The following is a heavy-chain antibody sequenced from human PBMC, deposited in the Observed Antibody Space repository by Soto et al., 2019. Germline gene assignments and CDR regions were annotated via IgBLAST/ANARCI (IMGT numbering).Heavy chain of an antibody. Sequence: QRQLQGSGPGLVKPSETVSLTCTVSGGSISSGSYYWGWICQPPGKGLEWIASMYNSGYTYYNPSLKSRVTISVDTSKNQFSLKLSSVTAADTAVYYCAKRPPRVGFDSWGQGTLVTVSS. CDR3: AKRPPRVGFDS. CDR1: GGSISSGSYY. J-gene: IGHJ4*02. D-gene: IGHD1-26*01. V-gene: IGHV4-39*01. CDR2: MYNSGYT.